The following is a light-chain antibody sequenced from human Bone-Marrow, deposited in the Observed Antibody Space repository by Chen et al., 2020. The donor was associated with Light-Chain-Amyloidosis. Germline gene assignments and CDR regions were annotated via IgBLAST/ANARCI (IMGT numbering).Light chain of an antibody. CDR2: AVS. CDR3: SSFTSSSSYV. J-gene: IGLJ1*01. CDR1: SGDVGTYNY. Sequence: QSALTQPASVSGSPGQSITISCTGTSGDVGTYNYVSWYQQHPGKAPKVMIYAVSNRPSGVSTRFAGSKSGNAASLTISGLQAEEEADYYCSSFTSSSSYVFGPGTKVTVL. V-gene: IGLV2-14*01.